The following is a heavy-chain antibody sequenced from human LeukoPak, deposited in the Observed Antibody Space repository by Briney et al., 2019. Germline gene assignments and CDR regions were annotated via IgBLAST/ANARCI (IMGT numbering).Heavy chain of an antibody. CDR1: GYTFTGYY. D-gene: IGHD6-13*01. CDR2: INPNSGGT. CDR3: AGCSFSSSCSR. V-gene: IGHV1-2*02. Sequence: ASVKVSCKASGYTFTGYYMHWVRQAPGQGLEWMGWINPNSGGTNYAQKFQGRVTMTRDTSISTAYMELSRPRSDDTAVYYCAGCSFSSSCSRWGQGTLVIVSS. J-gene: IGHJ4*02.